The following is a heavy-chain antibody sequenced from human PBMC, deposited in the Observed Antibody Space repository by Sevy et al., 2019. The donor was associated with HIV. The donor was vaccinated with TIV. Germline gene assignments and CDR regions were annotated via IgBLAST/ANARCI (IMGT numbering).Heavy chain of an antibody. D-gene: IGHD5-18*01. V-gene: IGHV1-18*01. CDR3: ARNMATWGYIYVLY. CDR1: GYTFNTYV. CDR2: ISAYNGNT. Sequence: ASVKVSCKASGYTFNTYVITWVRQAPGQGLEWMGWISAYNGNTNYAQTLQGRVTMTRDTSTSTVYMELRNLTSDDTAVYYCARNMATWGYIYVLYWGQGTLVTVSS. J-gene: IGHJ4*02.